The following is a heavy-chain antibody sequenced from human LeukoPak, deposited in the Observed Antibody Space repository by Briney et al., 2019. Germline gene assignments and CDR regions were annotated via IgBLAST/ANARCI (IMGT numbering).Heavy chain of an antibody. V-gene: IGHV1-3*01. CDR3: ARGDLTIAAADLYDY. CDR1: GYTFTSYA. Sequence: ASVKVSCTASGYTFTSYAMHWVRQAPGQRLEWMGWINAGNGNTKYSQKFQGRVTITRDTSASTAYMELSSLRSEDTAVYYCARGDLTIAAADLYDYWGQGTLVTVSS. CDR2: INAGNGNT. J-gene: IGHJ4*02. D-gene: IGHD6-13*01.